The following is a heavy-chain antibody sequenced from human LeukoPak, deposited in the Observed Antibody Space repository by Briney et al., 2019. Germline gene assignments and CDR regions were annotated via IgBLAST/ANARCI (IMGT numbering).Heavy chain of an antibody. CDR1: GYTLTELS. J-gene: IGHJ4*02. D-gene: IGHD6-13*01. Sequence: ASVKVSCKVSGYTLTELSMHWVRQAPGKGLEWMGGFDPEDGETIYAQKFQGRATMTEDTSTDTAYMELSSLRSEDTAVYYCATIGDVGYSSSWGAYWGQGTLVTVSS. CDR3: ATIGDVGYSSSWGAY. V-gene: IGHV1-24*01. CDR2: FDPEDGET.